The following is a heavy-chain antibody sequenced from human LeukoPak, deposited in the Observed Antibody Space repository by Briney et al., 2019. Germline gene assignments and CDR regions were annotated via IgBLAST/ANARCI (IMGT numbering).Heavy chain of an antibody. V-gene: IGHV3-30*02. CDR2: IQNDGSNT. CDR3: AKAEGATIVGYYFDY. J-gene: IGHJ4*02. CDR1: GFTFSDYG. Sequence: GGSLRLSCAASGFTFSDYGMNWVRQTPGKGLEWLAFIQNDGSNTFYADSVKGRFTISRDNAKNSLYLQMNSLRAEDMALYYCAKAEGATIVGYYFDYWGQGTLVTVSS. D-gene: IGHD1-26*01.